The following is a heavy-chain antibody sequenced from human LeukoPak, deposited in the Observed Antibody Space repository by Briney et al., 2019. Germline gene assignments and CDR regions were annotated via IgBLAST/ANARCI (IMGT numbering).Heavy chain of an antibody. Sequence: GGSLRLSYAASGFTFNNFAMSWVRQAPGKGLEWVSGISGSGGNTHYADSVKGRFTISRDNSKNTLYLQMNSLRAEDTAVYYCAKGLRGSSYDYWGQGTLVTVSS. CDR1: GFTFNNFA. J-gene: IGHJ4*02. D-gene: IGHD6-13*01. CDR3: AKGLRGSSYDY. V-gene: IGHV3-23*01. CDR2: ISGSGGNT.